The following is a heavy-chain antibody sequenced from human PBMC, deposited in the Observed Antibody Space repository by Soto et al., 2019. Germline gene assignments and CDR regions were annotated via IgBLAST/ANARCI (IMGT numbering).Heavy chain of an antibody. Sequence: QVQLVQSGAEVKKPGSSVKVSCKASGGTFSSYAISWVRQAPGQGLEWMGGIIPISGTANYAQKFQGRVTITPDESTSSAYMELSSLRSEDTAVYYCARPHGSSTSLEIYYYYYYGMDVWGQGTTVTVSS. J-gene: IGHJ6*02. V-gene: IGHV1-69*01. D-gene: IGHD2-2*01. CDR1: GGTFSSYA. CDR3: ARPHGSSTSLEIYYYYYYGMDV. CDR2: IIPISGTA.